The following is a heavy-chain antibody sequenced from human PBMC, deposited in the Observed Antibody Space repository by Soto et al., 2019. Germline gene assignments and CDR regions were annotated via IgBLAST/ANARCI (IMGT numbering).Heavy chain of an antibody. J-gene: IGHJ6*03. Sequence: GGSLRLSCAASGFTFSSYGMHWVRQAPGKGLEWVAVISYDGSNKYYADSVKGRFTISRDNSKNTLYLQMNSLRAEDTAVYYCAKDGLWFGDYYYYMDVWGKGTTVTVSS. CDR3: AKDGLWFGDYYYYMDV. V-gene: IGHV3-30*18. CDR1: GFTFSSYG. D-gene: IGHD3-10*01. CDR2: ISYDGSNK.